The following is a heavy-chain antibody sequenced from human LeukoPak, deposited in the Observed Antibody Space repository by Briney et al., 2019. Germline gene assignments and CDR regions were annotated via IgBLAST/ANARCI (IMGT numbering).Heavy chain of an antibody. Sequence: SETLSLTCAVYGGSFSGYYRSWIRQPPGKGLEWIGEINHSGSTNYNPSLKSRVTISVDTSKNQFSLKLSSVTAADTAVYYCARDLIWSGFDYWGQGTLVTVSS. CDR1: GGSFSGYY. V-gene: IGHV4-34*01. D-gene: IGHD3-3*01. J-gene: IGHJ4*02. CDR2: INHSGST. CDR3: ARDLIWSGFDY.